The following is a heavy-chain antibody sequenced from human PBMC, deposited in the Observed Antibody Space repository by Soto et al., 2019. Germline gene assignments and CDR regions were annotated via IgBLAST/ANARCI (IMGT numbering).Heavy chain of an antibody. V-gene: IGHV1-69*02. CDR2: IIPILGIA. D-gene: IGHD3-10*01. Sequence: GASVKVSCKASGGTFSIYTIIWVRQAPGQGLEWMGRIIPILGIANYAQKFQGRVTITADKSTSTAYMELSSLRSEDTAVYYCASLMSSGYYYGMDVWGQGTTVTVSS. J-gene: IGHJ6*02. CDR1: GGTFSIYT. CDR3: ASLMSSGYYYGMDV.